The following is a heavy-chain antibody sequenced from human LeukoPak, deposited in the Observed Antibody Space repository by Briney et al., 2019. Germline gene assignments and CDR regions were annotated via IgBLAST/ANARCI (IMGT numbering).Heavy chain of an antibody. V-gene: IGHV3-53*01. CDR1: GFTVSSNY. D-gene: IGHD6-13*01. CDR3: ARDSSSWYFVLDY. CDR2: IYSGGST. J-gene: IGHJ4*02. Sequence: GGSLRLSCAASGFTVSSNYMSWARQAPGKGLEWVSVIYSGGSTYYADSVKGRFTISRDNSKNTLYLQMNSLRAEDTAVYYCARDSSSWYFVLDYWGQGTLVTVSS.